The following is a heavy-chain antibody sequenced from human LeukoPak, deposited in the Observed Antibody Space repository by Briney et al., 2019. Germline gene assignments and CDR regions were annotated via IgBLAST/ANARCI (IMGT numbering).Heavy chain of an antibody. V-gene: IGHV1-2*02. Sequence: GASVKVSCKASGYTFTGYYMHWVRQAPGQGLEWMGWINPNSSGTNYAQKFQGRVTMTRDTSISTAYMELSRLRSDDTAVYYCARGGGYDFWSGYSNYFDYWGQGTLVTVSS. D-gene: IGHD3-3*01. CDR3: ARGGGYDFWSGYSNYFDY. CDR1: GYTFTGYY. CDR2: INPNSSGT. J-gene: IGHJ4*02.